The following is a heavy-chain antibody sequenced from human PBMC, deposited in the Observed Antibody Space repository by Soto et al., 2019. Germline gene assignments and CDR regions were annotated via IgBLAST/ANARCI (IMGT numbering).Heavy chain of an antibody. V-gene: IGHV1-69*13. CDR1: GGTFSSYA. J-gene: IGHJ5*02. CDR3: ARRAYCGGDCYSPPYNWFDT. CDR2: IIPIFGTA. Sequence: SVKVSCKASGGTFSSYAISWVRQAPGQVLEWMGGIIPIFGTANYAQKFQGRVTITADESTSTAYMELSSLRSEDTAVYYCARRAYCGGDCYSPPYNWFDTWGQGTPVTVSS. D-gene: IGHD2-21*02.